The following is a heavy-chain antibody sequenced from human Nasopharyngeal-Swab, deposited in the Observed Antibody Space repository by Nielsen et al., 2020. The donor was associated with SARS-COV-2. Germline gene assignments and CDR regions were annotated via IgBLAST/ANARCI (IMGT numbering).Heavy chain of an antibody. Sequence: GESLKISCAASGFTFSNYAMSWVRQAPGKGLEWVSVIYSGGSSTYYADSVKGRFTISRDNSKNTLYLQMNSLRAGDTAVYYCARASSSNDGAFDIWGQGTMVTVSS. J-gene: IGHJ3*02. CDR3: ARASSSNDGAFDI. D-gene: IGHD1-1*01. V-gene: IGHV3-23*03. CDR2: IYSGGSST. CDR1: GFTFSNYA.